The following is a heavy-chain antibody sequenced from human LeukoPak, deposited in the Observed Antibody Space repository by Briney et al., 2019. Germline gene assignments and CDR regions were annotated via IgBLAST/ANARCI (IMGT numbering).Heavy chain of an antibody. J-gene: IGHJ4*02. D-gene: IGHD3-10*01. V-gene: IGHV1-46*01. Sequence: ASVKVSCKASGYTFTSYYMHWVRQAPGQGLEWMGIINPSGGSTSYAQKFQGRVIMTRDMSTSTVYMELSSLRSEDTAVYYCASELSRGDEGFDYWGQGTLVTVSS. CDR2: INPSGGST. CDR3: ASELSRGDEGFDY. CDR1: GYTFTSYY.